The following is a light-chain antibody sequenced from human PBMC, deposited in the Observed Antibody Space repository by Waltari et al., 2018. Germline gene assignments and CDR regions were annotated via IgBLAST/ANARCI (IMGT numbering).Light chain of an antibody. J-gene: IGKJ1*01. CDR3: QERGRT. Sequence: DIQMTQYPSSLSASVGDRVTITCRASQSISSYLNWYQQKPGKAPKLLIYAASTRATGIPARFSGSGSGTEFTLTISSLQAEDFAVYYCQERGRTFGQGTKVEIK. V-gene: IGKV1-39*02. CDR2: AAS. CDR1: QSISSY.